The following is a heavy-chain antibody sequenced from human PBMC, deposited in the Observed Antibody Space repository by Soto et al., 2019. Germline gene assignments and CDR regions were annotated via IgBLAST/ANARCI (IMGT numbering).Heavy chain of an antibody. CDR1: GGSISSGGYY. Sequence: QVQLQESGPGLVKPSQTLSLTCTVSGGSISSGGYYWSWIRQHPGKGLEWIGYIYYSGSTYYNPSLRSRVTISVDTSKNQFSLKLSSVTAADTAVYYCASRKADPYCSSTSCYAVGDYWGQGTLVTVSS. D-gene: IGHD2-2*01. J-gene: IGHJ4*02. CDR3: ASRKADPYCSSTSCYAVGDY. V-gene: IGHV4-31*03. CDR2: IYYSGST.